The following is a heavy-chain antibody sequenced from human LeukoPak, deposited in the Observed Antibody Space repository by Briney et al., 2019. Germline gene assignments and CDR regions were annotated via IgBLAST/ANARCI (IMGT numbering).Heavy chain of an antibody. J-gene: IGHJ4*02. CDR1: GYTFTSYG. CDR3: ARTAARRFDY. CDR2: ISAYNGNT. Sequence: ASVKVSCKASGYTFTSYGISWVRQAPGQGLEWMGWISAYNGNTNYAQKFQGRVTMTRDTSTSTVYMELSSLRSDDTAVYYCARTAARRFDYWGQGTLVTVSS. D-gene: IGHD6-6*01. V-gene: IGHV1-18*01.